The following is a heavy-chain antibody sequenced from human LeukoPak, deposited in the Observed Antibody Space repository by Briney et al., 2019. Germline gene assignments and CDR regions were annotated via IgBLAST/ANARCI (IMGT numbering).Heavy chain of an antibody. CDR1: GGTFSSYA. J-gene: IGHJ6*03. Sequence: ASVKVSCKASGGTFSSYAISWVRQAPGQGLEWMGGIIPIFGTANYAQKFQGRVTITADKSTSTAYMELSSLRSEDTAVYYCARSGDIVVVVAATPQEYYYMDVWGKGTTVTVSS. CDR3: ARSGDIVVVVAATPQEYYYMDV. D-gene: IGHD2-15*01. CDR2: IIPIFGTA. V-gene: IGHV1-69*06.